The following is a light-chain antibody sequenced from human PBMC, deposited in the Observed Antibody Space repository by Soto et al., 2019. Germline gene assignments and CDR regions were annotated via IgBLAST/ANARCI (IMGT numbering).Light chain of an antibody. CDR3: MKAGLTART. V-gene: IGKV2-28*01. CDR2: SCS. J-gene: IGKJ2*01. CDR1: QSLLHSNGYNY. Sequence: DIVMIQSPLSLPVTPGEPASTTCRSSQSLLHSNGYNYLDWYLQMPGQSPQLLISSCSNRASGVHDRFSGSGSDTDFTLKISSVEADDVGTYYCMKAGLTARTLGPGTKLEIK.